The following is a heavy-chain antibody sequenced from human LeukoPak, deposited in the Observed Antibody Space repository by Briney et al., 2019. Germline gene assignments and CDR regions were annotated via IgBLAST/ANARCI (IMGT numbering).Heavy chain of an antibody. CDR1: GGSFSGYY. J-gene: IGHJ4*02. V-gene: IGHV4-34*01. Sequence: SETLSLTCAVYGGSFSGYYWSWIRQPPGKGLEWIGEINHSGSTNYNPSLKSRVTISVDTSKNQFSLKLSSVTAADTAVYYCARGPDSSGYYPPYFVYWGQGTLVTVSS. D-gene: IGHD3-22*01. CDR3: ARGPDSSGYYPPYFVY. CDR2: INHSGST.